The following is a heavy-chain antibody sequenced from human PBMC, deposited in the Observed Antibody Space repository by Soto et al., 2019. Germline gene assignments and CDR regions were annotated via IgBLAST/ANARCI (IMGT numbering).Heavy chain of an antibody. CDR3: AKDTVPFDDILTGYSLFDY. CDR1: GFTFDDYA. CDR2: ISWNSGSI. D-gene: IGHD3-9*01. Sequence: PGGSLRLSCAASGFTFDDYAMHWVRQAPGKGLEWVSGISWNSGSIGYADSVKGRFTISRDNAKNSLYLQMNSLRAEDTALYYCAKDTVPFDDILTGYSLFDYWGQGTLVTVSS. J-gene: IGHJ4*02. V-gene: IGHV3-9*01.